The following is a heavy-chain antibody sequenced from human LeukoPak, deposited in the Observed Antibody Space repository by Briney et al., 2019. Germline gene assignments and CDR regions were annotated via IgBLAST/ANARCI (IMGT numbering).Heavy chain of an antibody. V-gene: IGHV4-59*01. CDR1: GGSISSYY. CDR3: ARYDSGNSNDAFDI. CDR2: IYKSGRT. J-gene: IGHJ3*02. Sequence: RSSETLSLTCIVSGGSISSYYWSWIRQPPGKGLEWIGYIYKSGRTNYNPSLKSRVTISVDTSKNQFSLKLSSVTAADTAVYYCARYDSGNSNDAFDIWGQGTMVTVSS. D-gene: IGHD4-23*01.